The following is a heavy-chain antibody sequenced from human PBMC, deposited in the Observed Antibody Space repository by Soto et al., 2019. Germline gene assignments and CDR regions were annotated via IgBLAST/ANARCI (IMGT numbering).Heavy chain of an antibody. CDR1: GGSFSGYY. D-gene: IGHD2-15*01. CDR3: AVKGYCSGGSCYSAPFDY. CDR2: INHSGST. J-gene: IGHJ4*02. Sequence: SETLSLTCAVYGGSFSGYYWSWIRQPPGKGLELIGEINHSGSTNYNPSLKSRVTISVDTSKNQFSLKLSSVTAADTAVYYCAVKGYCSGGSCYSAPFDYWGQGTLVTVSS. V-gene: IGHV4-34*01.